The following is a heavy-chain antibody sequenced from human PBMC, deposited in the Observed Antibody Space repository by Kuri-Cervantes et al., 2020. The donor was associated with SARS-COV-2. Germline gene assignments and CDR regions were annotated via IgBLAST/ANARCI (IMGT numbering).Heavy chain of an antibody. J-gene: IGHJ6*02. Sequence: GESLKISCAASGFTFSSYAMHWVRQAPGKGLEWVAVISYEGSNKYYADPVKGRFTISRDNSKNTLYLQMNSLRAEDTAVYYCARKRGVAARRVNYYYGMDVWGRGTTVTVSS. CDR3: ARKRGVAARRVNYYYGMDV. D-gene: IGHD6-6*01. CDR2: ISYEGSNK. CDR1: GFTFSSYA. V-gene: IGHV3-30-3*01.